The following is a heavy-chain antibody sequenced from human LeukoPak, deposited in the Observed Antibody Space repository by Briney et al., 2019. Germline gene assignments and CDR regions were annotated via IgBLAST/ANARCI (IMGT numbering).Heavy chain of an antibody. V-gene: IGHV3-23*01. CDR1: GFTFSSYA. J-gene: IGHJ5*02. CDR2: ISGSGGST. Sequence: PGGSLRLSCAASGFTFSSYAMSWVRQAPGKGLEWVSAISGSGGSTYYADSVKGRFTISRDNSKNTLYLQMNSLRAEDTAVYYCAQAPSYGSGSYYTTWGQGTLVTVSS. D-gene: IGHD3-10*01. CDR3: AQAPSYGSGSYYTT.